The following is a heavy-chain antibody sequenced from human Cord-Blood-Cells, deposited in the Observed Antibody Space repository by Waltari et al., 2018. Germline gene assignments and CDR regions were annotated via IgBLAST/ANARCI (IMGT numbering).Heavy chain of an antibody. V-gene: IGHV4-59*01. D-gene: IGHD5-12*01. CDR3: ARGWLSDAFDI. Sequence: QVQLQESGPGLVKPSETLSLTCTVPGGSIISYYWSWIRQPPGKGLEWIGYIYYSGSTNYNPSLKSRVTISVDTSKNQFSLKLSSVTAADTAVYYCARGWLSDAFDIWGQGTMVTVSS. CDR1: GGSIISYY. J-gene: IGHJ3*02. CDR2: IYYSGST.